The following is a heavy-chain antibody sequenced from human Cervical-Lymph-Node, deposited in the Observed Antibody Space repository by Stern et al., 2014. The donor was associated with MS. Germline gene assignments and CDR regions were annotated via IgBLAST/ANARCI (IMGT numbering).Heavy chain of an antibody. CDR3: THSLHGDYYDAFDT. D-gene: IGHD4-17*01. Sequence: QVTLRESGPTLVKATQPLTLTCTFSGFALRNSGVSVAWIRQPPGKALEWLAVIYWDDEKRYSPSLKSRLSITKDASESQVVLTMTNMDPVDTAPYYCTHSLHGDYYDAFDTWGQGKMVTVSS. CDR1: GFALRNSGVS. J-gene: IGHJ3*02. V-gene: IGHV2-5*02. CDR2: IYWDDEK.